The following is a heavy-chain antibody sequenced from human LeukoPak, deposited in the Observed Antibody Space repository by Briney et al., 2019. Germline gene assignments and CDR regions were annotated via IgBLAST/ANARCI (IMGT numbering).Heavy chain of an antibody. D-gene: IGHD1-26*01. CDR3: ARESGGDLGEAFDI. J-gene: IGHJ3*02. Sequence: GGSLRLSCAASGFTFNTYGMHWVRQAPGKGLEWVAFIRYDGNNKFYADSVKGRFTISRDNSKNTLYLQMNSLRAEDTAVYYCARESGGDLGEAFDIWGQGTMVTVSS. V-gene: IGHV3-30*02. CDR1: GFTFNTYG. CDR2: IRYDGNNK.